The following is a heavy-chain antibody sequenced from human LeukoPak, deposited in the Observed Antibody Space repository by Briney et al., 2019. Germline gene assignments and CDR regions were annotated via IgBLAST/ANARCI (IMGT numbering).Heavy chain of an antibody. Sequence: PGGSLRLSCAASGFTFSSYAMHWVRQAPGKGLEWVAVISYDGSNKYYADSVKGRFTISRDNSKNTLYLQMNSLRAEDTAVYYCATGIAVAGPLDYWSQGTLVTVSS. CDR1: GFTFSSYA. J-gene: IGHJ4*02. CDR2: ISYDGSNK. V-gene: IGHV3-30-3*01. CDR3: ATGIAVAGPLDY. D-gene: IGHD6-19*01.